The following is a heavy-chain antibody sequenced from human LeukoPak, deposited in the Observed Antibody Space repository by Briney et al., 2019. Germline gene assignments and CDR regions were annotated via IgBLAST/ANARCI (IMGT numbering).Heavy chain of an antibody. D-gene: IGHD3-10*01. CDR3: ARGLGGLD. CDR2: ISWDDDST. CDR1: GFTLDDFA. J-gene: IGHJ4*02. Sequence: PGGSLRLSCAASGFTLDDFAMHWVRQTPGKGLEWVAAISWDDDSTYYVDSVKGRFTISRGNSKNSLYLQMNSLRSDDTALYYCARGLGGLDWGQGTLVTVSS. V-gene: IGHV3-43D*04.